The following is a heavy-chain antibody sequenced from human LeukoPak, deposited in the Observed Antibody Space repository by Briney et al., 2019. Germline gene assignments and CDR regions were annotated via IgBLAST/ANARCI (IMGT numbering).Heavy chain of an antibody. CDR3: ARAFYSYFDY. D-gene: IGHD2/OR15-2a*01. V-gene: IGHV3-7*03. CDR2: INQDGSEK. CDR1: GLNFRSSW. J-gene: IGHJ4*02. Sequence: GGSLRLSCAASGLNFRSSWMSWIRQAPGKGLERVANINQDGSEKYYVDSVKGRFTISRDNAKNSLYLQMDSLRVEDTAVYYCARAFYSYFDYWGQGTLVVVST.